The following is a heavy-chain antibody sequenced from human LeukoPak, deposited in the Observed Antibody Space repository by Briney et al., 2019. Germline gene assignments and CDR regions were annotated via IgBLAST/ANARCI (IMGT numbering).Heavy chain of an antibody. CDR1: GFSFTTYW. CDR3: AELGITMIGGV. V-gene: IGHV3-7*01. Sequence: GGSLRLSCAASGFSFTTYWMSWVRQAPGKGLEWVANINKDESEQYYMDSVRGRFTISRDNGKNSLYMQMNSLRAEDTAVYYCAELGITMIGGVWGKGTTVTISS. CDR2: INKDESEQ. D-gene: IGHD3-10*02. J-gene: IGHJ6*04.